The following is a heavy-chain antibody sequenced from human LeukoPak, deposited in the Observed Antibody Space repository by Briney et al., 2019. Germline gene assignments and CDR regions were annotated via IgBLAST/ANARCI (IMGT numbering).Heavy chain of an antibody. Sequence: ASVKVSCKASGYTFSNYIIHWVRQAPGQGLEWMGWINTNTGDPTYAQGFTGRFVFSLDTSVNTAYLQISTLKAEDTAVYYCARPDDSGWFRFDNWGQGTLVTVSS. CDR3: ARPDDSGWFRFDN. CDR2: INTNTGDP. J-gene: IGHJ4*02. D-gene: IGHD6-13*01. V-gene: IGHV7-4-1*02. CDR1: GYTFSNYI.